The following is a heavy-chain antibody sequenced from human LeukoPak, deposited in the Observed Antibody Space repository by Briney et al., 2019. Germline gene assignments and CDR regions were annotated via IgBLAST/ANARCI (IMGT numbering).Heavy chain of an antibody. V-gene: IGHV3-23*01. CDR2: VSGSGGST. Sequence: GGSLRLSCAASGFTFSSYAMSWVRQAPGKGLEWVSAVSGSGGSTYYADSVKGRFTISRDNSKNTLYLQMNSLRAEDTAVYYCAKGQIAAASENWFDPWGQGTLVTVSS. D-gene: IGHD6-13*01. J-gene: IGHJ5*02. CDR3: AKGQIAAASENWFDP. CDR1: GFTFSSYA.